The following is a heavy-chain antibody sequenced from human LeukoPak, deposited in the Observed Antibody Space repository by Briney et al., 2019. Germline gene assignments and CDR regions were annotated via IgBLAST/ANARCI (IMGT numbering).Heavy chain of an antibody. J-gene: IGHJ6*03. CDR2: IYYSGST. CDR1: GGSISSYY. Sequence: PSETLSLTCTVSGGSISSYYWHWIRQPPGKGLEWIGYIYYSGSTNYNPSLKSRVTISVDTSRNQFSLKLSSVTAADTAVYYCARGRYSYGPYYYMDVWGKGTTVTVSS. V-gene: IGHV4-59*01. CDR3: ARGRYSYGPYYYMDV. D-gene: IGHD5-18*01.